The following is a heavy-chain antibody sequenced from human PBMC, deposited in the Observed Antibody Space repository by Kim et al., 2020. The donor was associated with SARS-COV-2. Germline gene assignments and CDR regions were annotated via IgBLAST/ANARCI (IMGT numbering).Heavy chain of an antibody. CDR3: AGQYSSLGKWFDP. D-gene: IGHD6-19*01. Sequence: SETLSLTCTVSGGSISSSSYYWGWIRQPPGKGLEWIGNIYNSGSTNSNPSLKSRVTIAVDTSKNQFSLKLSSVTAADTAVYYCAGQYSSLGKWFDPWGQGTLVTVSS. CDR2: IYNSGST. V-gene: IGHV4-39*01. J-gene: IGHJ5*02. CDR1: GGSISSSSYY.